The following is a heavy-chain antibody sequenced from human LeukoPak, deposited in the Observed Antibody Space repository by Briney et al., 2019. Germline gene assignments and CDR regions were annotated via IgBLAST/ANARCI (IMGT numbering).Heavy chain of an antibody. V-gene: IGHV5-51*01. CDR3: ARQITGTTAKNYYYYGMGV. Sequence: GESLKISCKGSGYSFTSYWIGWVRQMPGKGLEWMGIIYPGDSDTRYSPSFQGQVTISADKSISTAYLQWSSLKASDTAMYYCARQITGTTAKNYYYYGMGVWGQGTTVTVSS. CDR1: GYSFTSYW. J-gene: IGHJ6*02. D-gene: IGHD1-20*01. CDR2: IYPGDSDT.